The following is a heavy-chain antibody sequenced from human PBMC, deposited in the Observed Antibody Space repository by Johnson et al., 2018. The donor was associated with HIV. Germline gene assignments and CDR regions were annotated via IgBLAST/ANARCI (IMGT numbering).Heavy chain of an antibody. CDR2: INQDGSER. V-gene: IGHV3-7*01. CDR3: ARERIGYSSSGDAF. CDR1: GFTVSSNY. J-gene: IGHJ3*01. D-gene: IGHD2-2*01. Sequence: MQLVESGGGLIQPGGSLRLSCAASGFTVSSNYMSWVRQAPGKGLEWVANINQDGSERYYVDSVKGRFTISRDSAKNSLYLQMNSLRAEDTAVYYCARERIGYSSSGDAF.